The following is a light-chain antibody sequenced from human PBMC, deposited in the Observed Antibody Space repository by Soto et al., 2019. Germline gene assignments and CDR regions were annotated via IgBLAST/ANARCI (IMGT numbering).Light chain of an antibody. CDR1: SSDVGGYNY. V-gene: IGLV2-14*01. CDR2: DVS. Sequence: QSVLTQPASVSGSPGQSITISCTGTSSDVGGYNYVSWYQQHPGKAPKLMIYDVSNRPSGVSNRFSGSKSGNTASLTISGLQADDEADYSCSSYTRSSTLFGTGTKVTVL. J-gene: IGLJ1*01. CDR3: SSYTRSSTL.